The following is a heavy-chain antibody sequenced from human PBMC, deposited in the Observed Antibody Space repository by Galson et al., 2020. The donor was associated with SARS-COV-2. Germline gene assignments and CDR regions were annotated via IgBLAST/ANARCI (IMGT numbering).Heavy chain of an antibody. CDR3: GGAGELHFAFDI. V-gene: IGHV3-23*01. Sequence: GSLRLSCAASGFTFSSYAMSWVRQAPGKGLEWVSAISGSGGSTYYADSVKGRFTISRDNSKNTLYLQMNSLRAEDTAVYYCGGAGELHFAFDIWGQGTMVTVSS. J-gene: IGHJ3*02. CDR1: GFTFSSYA. D-gene: IGHD1-26*01. CDR2: ISGSGGST.